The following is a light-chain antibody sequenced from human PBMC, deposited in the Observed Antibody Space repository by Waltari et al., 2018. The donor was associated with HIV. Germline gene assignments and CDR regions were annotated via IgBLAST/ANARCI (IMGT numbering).Light chain of an antibody. CDR1: SPNIGAGYD. CDR3: QSYDSRQSGFWV. CDR2: GNT. V-gene: IGLV1-40*01. Sequence: QSVLTQPPSVSGAPGPRVPISCTGSSPNIGAGYDVHWYQQLPGTAPKLLIYGNTNRPSGVSDRFSGSKSGTSASLAITGLQAEDEADYYCQSYDSRQSGFWVFGGGTTLTVL. J-gene: IGLJ3*02.